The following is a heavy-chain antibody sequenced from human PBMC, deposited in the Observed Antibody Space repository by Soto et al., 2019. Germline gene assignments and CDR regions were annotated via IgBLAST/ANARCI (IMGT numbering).Heavy chain of an antibody. CDR1: GGSLPRGSSY. D-gene: IGHD6-25*01. J-gene: IGHJ4*02. CDR3: VRLTSRIAAASHGRSNYLDT. Sequence: TSETPSPTLSVSGGSLPRGSSYWGWGRPAPREGPGWMGDVFFMGNTWYNADLKARLTISVDTSNDQFSLRLSSVTAADTAFYFCVRLTSRIAAASHGRSNYLDTWGPGTLVTVSS. CDR2: VFFMGNT. V-gene: IGHV4-39*01.